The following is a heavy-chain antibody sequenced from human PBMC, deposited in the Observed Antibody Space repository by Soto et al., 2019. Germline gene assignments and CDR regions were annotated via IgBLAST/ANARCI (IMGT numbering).Heavy chain of an antibody. CDR1: AYTFTSYG. Sequence: QVQLVQSGPEVKKPGASVKVSCKASAYTFTSYGITWVRQAPGQGLDWMGWISAYNGNTNYAQKFQGRVTMATDTSTSTAYMELRSLTSDDADVYYCARDYGSGSYRFDPWGQGTLVTVSS. CDR2: ISAYNGNT. V-gene: IGHV1-18*01. J-gene: IGHJ5*02. CDR3: ARDYGSGSYRFDP. D-gene: IGHD3-10*01.